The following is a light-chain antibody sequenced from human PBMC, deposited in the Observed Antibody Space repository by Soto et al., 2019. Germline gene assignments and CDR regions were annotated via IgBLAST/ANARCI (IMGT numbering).Light chain of an antibody. CDR3: QQYGSSPT. J-gene: IGKJ4*01. CDR1: QSVSSSY. Sequence: ESGLTQSPGTLSLSPGERATLSCRASQSVSSSYLAWYQQKPGQAPRLLIYGASSRATGIPDRFSGSGSGTDFTLTISRLEPEDFAVYYCQQYGSSPTCGGGTKVEIK. V-gene: IGKV3-20*01. CDR2: GAS.